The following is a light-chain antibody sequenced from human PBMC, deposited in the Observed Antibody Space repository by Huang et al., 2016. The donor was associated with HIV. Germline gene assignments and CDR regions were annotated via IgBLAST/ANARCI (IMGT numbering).Light chain of an antibody. CDR1: RSLLPSNGYNY. Sequence: DIVMTQSPLSLPVTPGAPASIYCRSSRSLLPSNGYNYLDWYLQKPGQSPQLLIYLGSNRASGVPDRFSGSGSGTDFTLRISRVEAEDVGVYYCMQALQTPLTFGGGTKVEIK. V-gene: IGKV2-28*01. CDR2: LGS. CDR3: MQALQTPLT. J-gene: IGKJ4*01.